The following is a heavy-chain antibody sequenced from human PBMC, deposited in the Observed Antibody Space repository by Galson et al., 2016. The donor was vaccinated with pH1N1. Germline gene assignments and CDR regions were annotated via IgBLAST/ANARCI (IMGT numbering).Heavy chain of an antibody. Sequence: SLRLSCAASGFTLSDYYMSWIRETPERGLEWLSSIGSSGNVAYADSVKGRFTISGDNAQNSLLLQMDSLRVDDTALYYCAREWGIGAAGPLDSWGQGALVIVSS. V-gene: IGHV3-11*01. J-gene: IGHJ4*02. CDR3: AREWGIGAAGPLDS. CDR2: IGSSGNV. D-gene: IGHD6-13*01. CDR1: GFTLSDYY.